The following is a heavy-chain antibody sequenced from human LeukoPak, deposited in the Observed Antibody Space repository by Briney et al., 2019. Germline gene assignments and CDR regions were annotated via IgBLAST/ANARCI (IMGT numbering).Heavy chain of an antibody. V-gene: IGHV1-18*01. Sequence: GASVKVSCKASGYTFTRYGISWVRQAPGQGLEWMGWINPNNGNTNYIQKLQGRDTMTTDTSASTAYMELRSLRSDDTAVYYCARVGYDSSGRHRYAFDIWGQGTMVTVSS. CDR2: INPNNGNT. CDR1: GYTFTRYG. J-gene: IGHJ3*02. CDR3: ARVGYDSSGRHRYAFDI. D-gene: IGHD3-22*01.